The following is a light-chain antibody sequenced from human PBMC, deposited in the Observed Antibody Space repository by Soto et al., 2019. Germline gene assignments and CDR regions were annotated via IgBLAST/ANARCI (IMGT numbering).Light chain of an antibody. J-gene: IGKJ5*01. Sequence: IQIPQTLSTLLASVGDRAPITCQASHGISTLLAWYQQKPGKAPKVLIYESSLLQSGVPSRFSGSGSGTDFTLTISSLQPEDFATYSCQHVKSFPLTFGQGTRLE. V-gene: IGKV1-9*01. CDR1: HGISTL. CDR3: QHVKSFPLT. CDR2: ESS.